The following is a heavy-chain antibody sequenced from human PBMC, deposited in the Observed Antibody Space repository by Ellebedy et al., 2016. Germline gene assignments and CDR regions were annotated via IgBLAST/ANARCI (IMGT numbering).Heavy chain of an antibody. V-gene: IGHV3-23*01. D-gene: IGHD3-22*01. CDR3: EKKSGGFYYHNHMDG. CDR2: ISGNGVST. J-gene: IGHJ6*03. Sequence: GESLKISXAASGFAFSTFSMSWVRQAPGKGLEWVSTISGNGVSTYSADSVKGRFTISRDNSKNTLFLQMNSLTVEDTAIYYCEKKSGGFYYHNHMDGWGKGTTVTVSS. CDR1: GFAFSTFS.